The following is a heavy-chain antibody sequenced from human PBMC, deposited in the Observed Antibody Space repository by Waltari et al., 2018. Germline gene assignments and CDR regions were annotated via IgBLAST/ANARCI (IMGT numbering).Heavy chain of an antibody. CDR1: GGSFSGYY. V-gene: IGHV4-34*01. CDR3: ARRPCSGGSCRKTAFDI. Sequence: QVQLQQWGAGLLKPSETLSLTCAVYGGSFSGYYWSWIRQPPGKGLEWIGEINHSGSTNYNPSLKSRVTISVDTSKNQFSLKLSSVTAADTAVYYCARRPCSGGSCRKTAFDIWGQGTMVTVSS. J-gene: IGHJ3*02. D-gene: IGHD2-15*01. CDR2: INHSGST.